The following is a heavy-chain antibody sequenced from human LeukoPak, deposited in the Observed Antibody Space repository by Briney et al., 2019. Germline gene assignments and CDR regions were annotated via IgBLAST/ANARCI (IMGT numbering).Heavy chain of an antibody. D-gene: IGHD2-2*01. J-gene: IGHJ4*02. CDR2: ISYDGNNI. Sequence: PGGSLRLSCAASGFTFSSYGMHWVRQAPGQGLEWVAVISYDGNNIYYTDSVKGRFTISRDTSKSTLYLQMNSLRPEDTAVYYCARAIGYCTSTSCPGGYFDYWGQGTLVTVSS. CDR1: GFTFSSYG. CDR3: ARAIGYCTSTSCPGGYFDY. V-gene: IGHV3-30*19.